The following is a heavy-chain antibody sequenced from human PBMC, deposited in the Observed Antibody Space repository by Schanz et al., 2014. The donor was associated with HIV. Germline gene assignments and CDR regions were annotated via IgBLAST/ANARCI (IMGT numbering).Heavy chain of an antibody. CDR2: ISYDGSNK. J-gene: IGHJ6*02. V-gene: IGHV3-30*03. CDR3: AREDGWFGDIYYFGLDV. D-gene: IGHD3-10*01. CDR1: GFTFSSYG. Sequence: QVQLVESGGGVVQPGRSLRLSCAASGFTFSSYGMHWVRQAPGKGLEWVAVISYDGSNKYYADSVKGRFTISRDKSKNTLYLQMNSLRAEDTAVYYCAREDGWFGDIYYFGLDVWGQGTTVTVSS.